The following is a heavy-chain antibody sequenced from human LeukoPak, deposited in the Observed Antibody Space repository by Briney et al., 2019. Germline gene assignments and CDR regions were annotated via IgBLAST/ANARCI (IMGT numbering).Heavy chain of an antibody. Sequence: GGSLRLSCAASGFSFSSYWMHWVRQAPGKGLVWVSRIKSDGKTNYADSVKGRFTISRDNAKNTVSLQMNSLRAEDTGVYYCARDERGLGGTHYYDSSGCDYWGQGTLVTVSS. D-gene: IGHD3-22*01. J-gene: IGHJ4*02. V-gene: IGHV3-74*01. CDR3: ARDERGLGGTHYYDSSGCDY. CDR1: GFSFSSYW. CDR2: IKSDGKT.